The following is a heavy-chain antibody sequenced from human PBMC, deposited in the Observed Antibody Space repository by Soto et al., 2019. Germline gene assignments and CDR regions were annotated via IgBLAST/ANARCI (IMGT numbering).Heavy chain of an antibody. Sequence: QVQLQQWGAGLLKPSETLSLTCAVYGGSFSGYYWSWIRQPPGKGLEWIGEINHSGSTNYNPSLKSRVTTSVDTSKNQFSLKLSSVTAADTAVYYCARGRWGYYYGSGSSPSWFDPWGQGTLVTVSS. V-gene: IGHV4-34*01. CDR3: ARGRWGYYYGSGSSPSWFDP. CDR1: GGSFSGYY. CDR2: INHSGST. D-gene: IGHD3-10*01. J-gene: IGHJ5*02.